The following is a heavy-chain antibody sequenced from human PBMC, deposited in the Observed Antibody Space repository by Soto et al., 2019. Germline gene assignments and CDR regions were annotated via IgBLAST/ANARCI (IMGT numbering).Heavy chain of an antibody. CDR2: IIPIFGTA. CDR3: ARDQDSGHVIKLLYYYGMDV. V-gene: IGHV1-69*12. J-gene: IGHJ6*02. CDR1: GGTFSSYA. Sequence: QVQLVQSGAEVKKPGYSVKVSCKASGGTFSSYAISWVRQAPGQGLEWMGGIIPIFGTANYAQKFQGRVTITADESTSTAYMELSSLRSEDTAVYYCARDQDSGHVIKLLYYYGMDVWGQGTTVTVSS. D-gene: IGHD5-12*01.